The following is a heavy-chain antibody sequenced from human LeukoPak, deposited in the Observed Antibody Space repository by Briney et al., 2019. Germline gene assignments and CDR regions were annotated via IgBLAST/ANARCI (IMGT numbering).Heavy chain of an antibody. CDR3: ARGPLGCGGDCYFDY. J-gene: IGHJ4*02. CDR2: INAGNGNT. CDR1: GYTFTSYA. Sequence: ASVKVSCKASGYTFTSYAMHWVRQAPGQRLEWMGWINAGNGNTKYSQKFQGRVTITRDTSASTAYMELSSLRSEDTAVYYYARGPLGCGGDCYFDYWGQGTLVTVSS. D-gene: IGHD2-21*02. V-gene: IGHV1-3*01.